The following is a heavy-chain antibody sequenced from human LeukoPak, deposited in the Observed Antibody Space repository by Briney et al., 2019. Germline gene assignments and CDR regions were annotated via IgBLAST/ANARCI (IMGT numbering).Heavy chain of an antibody. CDR1: GFTFSSYG. CDR2: ISYDGSNK. CDR3: AKEGYYDTFLDY. J-gene: IGHJ4*02. V-gene: IGHV3-30*18. D-gene: IGHD3-22*01. Sequence: GGSLRLSCAASGFTFSSYGMHWVRQAPGKGLEWVAVISYDGSNKYYADSVKGRFTISRDNSKNTLYLQMNSLRAEDTAVYYCAKEGYYDTFLDYWGQGTLVTVSS.